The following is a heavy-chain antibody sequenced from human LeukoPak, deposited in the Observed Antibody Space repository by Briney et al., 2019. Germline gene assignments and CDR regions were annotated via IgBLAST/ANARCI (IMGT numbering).Heavy chain of an antibody. CDR1: GYTFTGYY. Sequence: ASVKVSCKASGYTFTGYYLHWVRQAPGQGLEWMGWINPNSAGTNYAQKFQGRVTMTGDTSISTAYMELSSLRSEDTAVYYCARGDYGDYYYYYMDVWGKGTTVTVSS. CDR2: INPNSAGT. CDR3: ARGDYGDYYYYYMDV. D-gene: IGHD4-17*01. J-gene: IGHJ6*03. V-gene: IGHV1-2*02.